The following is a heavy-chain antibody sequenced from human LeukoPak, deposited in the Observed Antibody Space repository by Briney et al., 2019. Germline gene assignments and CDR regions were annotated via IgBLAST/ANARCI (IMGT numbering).Heavy chain of an antibody. CDR2: IYPRDSDT. CDR1: GYSFTGYW. Sequence: GESLKISCKGSGYSFTGYWIAWVRKMPGKGLEWMGIIYPRDSDTRYSPSFQGQVTISADKSISTAYLQWSSLKASDTAMYYCARLNDFWSGYLKYYFDSWGLGTLVTVSS. D-gene: IGHD3-3*01. CDR3: ARLNDFWSGYLKYYFDS. J-gene: IGHJ4*02. V-gene: IGHV5-51*01.